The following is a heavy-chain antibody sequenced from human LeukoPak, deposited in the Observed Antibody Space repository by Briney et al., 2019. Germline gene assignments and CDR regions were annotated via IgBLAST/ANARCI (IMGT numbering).Heavy chain of an antibody. J-gene: IGHJ4*02. CDR1: GFTFSNYW. CDR2: INSDGRST. V-gene: IGHV3-74*01. Sequence: PGGSLRLSCAASGFTFSNYWMHWVRQAPGKGLVWVSRINSDGRSTSYADSVKGRFTISRDNAKNSLYLQMNSLRAEDTAVYYCARVDPGSYLMFYYVDFWGQGTLVTVSS. D-gene: IGHD3-10*01. CDR3: ARVDPGSYLMFYYVDF.